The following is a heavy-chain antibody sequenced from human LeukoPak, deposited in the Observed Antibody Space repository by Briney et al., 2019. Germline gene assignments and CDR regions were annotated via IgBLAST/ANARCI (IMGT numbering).Heavy chain of an antibody. CDR2: INHSGST. D-gene: IGHD6-19*01. J-gene: IGHJ4*02. CDR1: GGSFSGYY. V-gene: IGHV4-34*01. CDR3: ARGLQYPGIAVAGHHYFDY. Sequence: SETLSLTCAVYGGSFSGYYWSWIRQPPGKGLEWIGEINHSGSTNYNPSLKSRVTISVDTSKNQFSLKLSSVTAADTAVYYCARGLQYPGIAVAGHHYFDYWGQGTLVTVSS.